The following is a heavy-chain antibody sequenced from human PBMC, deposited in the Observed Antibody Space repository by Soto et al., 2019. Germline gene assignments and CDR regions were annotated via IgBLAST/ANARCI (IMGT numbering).Heavy chain of an antibody. Sequence: EVQLVESGGDLVQPGGSLRLSCAASGFTFSSYWMSWVRQAPGKGLEWVANIKQEGSEKYYVDSVKGRFTISRDNAKNSQYLQMNSLRAEDTAVYYCARVYSSSSGRALDYWGQGTLVTVSS. CDR2: IKQEGSEK. CDR3: ARVYSSSSGRALDY. J-gene: IGHJ4*02. D-gene: IGHD6-6*01. V-gene: IGHV3-7*01. CDR1: GFTFSSYW.